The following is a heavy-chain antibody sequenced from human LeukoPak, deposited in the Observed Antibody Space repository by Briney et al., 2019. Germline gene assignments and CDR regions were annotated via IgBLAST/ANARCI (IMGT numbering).Heavy chain of an antibody. CDR2: ISSSSSYI. Sequence: GGSLRLSCAASGFTFSSYSMNWVRQAPGKGLEWVSSISSSSSYIYYADSVKGRFTISRDNAKNSLYLQMNSLRAEDTAVYYCARADSSSWYVLGYWGQGTLVTVSS. CDR1: GFTFSSYS. V-gene: IGHV3-21*01. D-gene: IGHD6-13*01. J-gene: IGHJ4*02. CDR3: ARADSSSWYVLGY.